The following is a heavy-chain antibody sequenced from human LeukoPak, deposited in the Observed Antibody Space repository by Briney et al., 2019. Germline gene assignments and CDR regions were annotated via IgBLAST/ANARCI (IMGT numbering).Heavy chain of an antibody. CDR1: GFTFSDYY. D-gene: IGHD2-15*01. CDR3: ARAGEVVVAATDY. Sequence: GGSLRLSCAASGFTFSDYYMSWLRQAPGKGLEWVSYISSSSSYTNYADSVKGRFTISRDNAKNSLYLQMSSLRAEDTAVYYCARAGEVVVAATDYWGQGTLVTVSS. CDR2: ISSSSSYT. J-gene: IGHJ4*02. V-gene: IGHV3-11*06.